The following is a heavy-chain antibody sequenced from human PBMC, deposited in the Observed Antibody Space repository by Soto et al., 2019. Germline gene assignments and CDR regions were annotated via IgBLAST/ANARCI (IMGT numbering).Heavy chain of an antibody. Sequence: GGSLRLSCAASGFTFSNYGMSWVRQAPGKGLEWVSALPEIGTNTYYADSVKGRFTISRDNSKNTLFLQINNLRAGDTAVYYCAKKSGVGATWYFDYWGQGTMVTVYS. CDR1: GFTFSNYG. CDR2: LPEIGTNT. D-gene: IGHD1-26*01. CDR3: AKKSGVGATWYFDY. V-gene: IGHV3-23*01. J-gene: IGHJ4*02.